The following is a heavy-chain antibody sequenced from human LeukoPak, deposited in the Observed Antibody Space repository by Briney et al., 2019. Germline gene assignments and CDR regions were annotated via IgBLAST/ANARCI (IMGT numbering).Heavy chain of an antibody. CDR1: GGSISSSSYF. Sequence: SETLSLTCTVSGGSISSSSYFWGWIRQPPGKGLEWIGSIYYSGSTYYNPSLKSRVTISVDTSKNQFSLKLSSVTAADTAVYYCARDSGFYDSTGFYYAWYFDLWGRGTPVTVSS. CDR3: ARDSGFYDSTGFYYAWYFDL. CDR2: IYYSGST. V-gene: IGHV4-39*02. J-gene: IGHJ2*01. D-gene: IGHD3-22*01.